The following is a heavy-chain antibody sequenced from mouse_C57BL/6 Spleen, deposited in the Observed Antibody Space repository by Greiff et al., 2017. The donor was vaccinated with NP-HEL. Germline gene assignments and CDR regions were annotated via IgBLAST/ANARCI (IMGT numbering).Heavy chain of an antibody. Sequence: VQLQQPGAELVKPGASVKMSCKASGYTFTSYWITWVKQRPGQGLEWIGDIYPGSGSTNYNEKFKSKATLTVDTSSSTAYMQLSSLTSEDSAVYYCAVYYDYDDYAMDYWGQGTSVTVSS. V-gene: IGHV1-55*01. CDR2: IYPGSGST. CDR1: GYTFTSYW. D-gene: IGHD2-4*01. J-gene: IGHJ4*01. CDR3: AVYYDYDDYAMDY.